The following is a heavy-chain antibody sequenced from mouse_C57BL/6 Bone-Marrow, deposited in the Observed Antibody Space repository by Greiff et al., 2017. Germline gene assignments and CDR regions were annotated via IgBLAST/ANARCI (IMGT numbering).Heavy chain of an antibody. CDR1: GYSITSGYY. Sequence: ESGPGLVKPSQSLSLTCSVTGYSITSGYYWNWIRQFPGNKLEWMGYISYDGSNNYNPSLKNRISITRDTSKNQFFLKLNSVTTEDTATYYCARENTTVVASYWYFDVWGTGTTVTVSS. D-gene: IGHD1-1*01. CDR3: ARENTTVVASYWYFDV. V-gene: IGHV3-6*01. J-gene: IGHJ1*03. CDR2: ISYDGSN.